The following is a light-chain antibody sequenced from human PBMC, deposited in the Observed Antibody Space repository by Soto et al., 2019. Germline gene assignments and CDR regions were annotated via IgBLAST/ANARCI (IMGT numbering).Light chain of an antibody. CDR2: DVN. CDR3: CSYTSGRPLVD. Sequence: QSVLTQPASVSGSPGQSITISCTGTSGDVGGYNFVSWYQQHPGKVPKLIIYDVNNRPSGVSDRFSGSKSGNMASLTISGLQADDEAAYYCCSYTSGRPLVDLGGGTQLTVL. CDR1: SGDVGGYNF. V-gene: IGLV2-14*03. J-gene: IGLJ2*01.